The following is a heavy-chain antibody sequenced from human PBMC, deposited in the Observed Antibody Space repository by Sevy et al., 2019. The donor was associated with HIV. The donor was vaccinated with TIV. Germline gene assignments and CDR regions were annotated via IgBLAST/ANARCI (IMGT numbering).Heavy chain of an antibody. Sequence: GGSLRLSCAVSGFAVSDNCMSWVRQSPGKGLEWVSVIFSGGRTSYADSVKGRFTVSRDGSKNTLYLQMDNLGAEETATYYCARDRVVHNDYIFVAYYYGMDVWGQGTTVTVSS. J-gene: IGHJ6*02. CDR3: ARDRVVHNDYIFVAYYYGMDV. V-gene: IGHV3-53*01. D-gene: IGHD4-4*01. CDR2: IFSGGRT. CDR1: GFAVSDNC.